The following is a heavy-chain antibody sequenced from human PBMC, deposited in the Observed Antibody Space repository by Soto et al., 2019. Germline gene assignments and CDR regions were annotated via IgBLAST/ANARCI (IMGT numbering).Heavy chain of an antibody. D-gene: IGHD2-15*01. CDR2: ISAYNYNT. Sequence: QVQLVQSGAEVKKPGASVKVSCKASGYTFTSYGLSWVRQASGQGLEWMGRISAYNYNTNYAQKLQGRVTMTTDTSTSTAYMDLRSLRSDDTDVYYCARVGVALGHWFDPWGQGTLVTVSS. CDR3: ARVGVALGHWFDP. V-gene: IGHV1-18*01. CDR1: GYTFTSYG. J-gene: IGHJ5*02.